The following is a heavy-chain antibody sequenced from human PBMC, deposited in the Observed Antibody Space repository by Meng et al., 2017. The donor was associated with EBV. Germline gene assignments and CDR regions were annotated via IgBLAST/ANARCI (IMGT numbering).Heavy chain of an antibody. J-gene: IGHJ5*02. CDR2: INPSGGST. CDR3: ARNGIAAWGWFDP. CDR1: GYTFTSYY. V-gene: IGHV1-46*01. Sequence: QVQWGQSGAEVKKPGASWKVSCKASGYTFTSYYMHWVRRAPGQGLEWMGIINPSGGSTSYAQKFQGRVTMTRDTSTSTVYMELSSLRSEDTAVYYCARNGIAAWGWFDPWGQGTLVTVSS. D-gene: IGHD6-13*01.